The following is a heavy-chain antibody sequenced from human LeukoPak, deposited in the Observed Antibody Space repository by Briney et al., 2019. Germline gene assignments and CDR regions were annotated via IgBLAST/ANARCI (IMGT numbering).Heavy chain of an antibody. CDR3: ARDAGYSYGSPYFDY. J-gene: IGHJ4*02. D-gene: IGHD5-18*01. Sequence: AASVKVSCKASGYTFTIYGISWVRQAPGQGLEWMGWISAYNGNTNYAQKLQGRVTMTTDTSTSTAYMELRSLRSDDTAVYYCARDAGYSYGSPYFDYRGQGTLVTVSS. CDR2: ISAYNGNT. V-gene: IGHV1-18*01. CDR1: GYTFTIYG.